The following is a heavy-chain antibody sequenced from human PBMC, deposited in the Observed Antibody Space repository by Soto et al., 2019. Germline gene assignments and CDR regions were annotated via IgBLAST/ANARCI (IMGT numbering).Heavy chain of an antibody. CDR1: GGSFSGYY. CDR2: INHSGST. V-gene: IGHV4-34*01. Sequence: SETLSLTCAVYGGSFSGYYWSWIRQPPGKGLEWIGEINHSGSTNYNPSLKSRVTISVDTSKNQFSLKLSSVTAADTAVYYCARGLRTAFCSSTSCYAFDIWGQGTMVTVSS. D-gene: IGHD2-2*01. J-gene: IGHJ3*02. CDR3: ARGLRTAFCSSTSCYAFDI.